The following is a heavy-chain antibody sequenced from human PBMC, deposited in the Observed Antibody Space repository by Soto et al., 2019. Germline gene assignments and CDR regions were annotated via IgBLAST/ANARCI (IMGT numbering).Heavy chain of an antibody. CDR1: GFSLSNARMG. CDR2: IFSNDEK. V-gene: IGHV2-26*01. Sequence: SGPTLVNPTETLTLTCTVSGFSLSNARMGVSWIRQPPGKALEWLAHIFSNDEKSYSTSLKSRLTISKDTSKSQVVLTMTNMDPVDTATYYCARISIAAAGPGNVKFDYWGQGTLVTVSS. CDR3: ARISIAAAGPGNVKFDY. J-gene: IGHJ4*02. D-gene: IGHD6-13*01.